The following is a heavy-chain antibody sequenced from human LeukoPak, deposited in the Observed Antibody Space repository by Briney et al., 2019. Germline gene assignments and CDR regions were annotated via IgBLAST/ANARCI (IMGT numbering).Heavy chain of an antibody. CDR1: GGSISSSSYY. J-gene: IGHJ4*02. Sequence: PSETLSLACTASGGSISSSSYYWGWIRQPPGKGLEWIGSIYYSGSTYYNPSLKSRVTISVDTSKNQFSLKLSSVTAADTAVYYCARVNYYDSSGFDYWGQGTLVTVSS. CDR2: IYYSGST. CDR3: ARVNYYDSSGFDY. D-gene: IGHD3-22*01. V-gene: IGHV4-39*01.